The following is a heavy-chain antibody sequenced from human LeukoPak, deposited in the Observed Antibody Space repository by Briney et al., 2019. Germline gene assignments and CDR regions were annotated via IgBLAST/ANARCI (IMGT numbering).Heavy chain of an antibody. CDR3: ARQGHSSPYYYMDV. CDR1: GYSFTSYW. J-gene: IGHJ6*03. V-gene: IGHV5-51*01. Sequence: KGGESLKISCKGSGYSFTSYWIGWVRPTPGKGPELVGIIYPGDSDTRYSPSFQGQVSISADKSISTAYLQWSSLKASDTAMYYCARQGHSSPYYYMDVWGKGTTVTVSS. CDR2: IYPGDSDT. D-gene: IGHD6-6*01.